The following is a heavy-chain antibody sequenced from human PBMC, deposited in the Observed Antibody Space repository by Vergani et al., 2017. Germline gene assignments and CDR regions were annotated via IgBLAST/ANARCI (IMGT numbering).Heavy chain of an antibody. J-gene: IGHJ4*02. CDR1: GGSISSYY. D-gene: IGHD3-3*01. CDR2: FYSSGST. V-gene: IGHV4-59*01. CDR3: AGGSYDLWVGDYAPFDC. Sequence: QVQLQESGPGLVKPSETLSLTCTVSGGSISSYYWSWIRQPPGKGLEWIGYFYSSGSTNYNPSLKSRVTISVDTSQNQCSLKLSSVTAADTAVYYCAGGSYDLWVGDYAPFDCWGQGTLGTGSS.